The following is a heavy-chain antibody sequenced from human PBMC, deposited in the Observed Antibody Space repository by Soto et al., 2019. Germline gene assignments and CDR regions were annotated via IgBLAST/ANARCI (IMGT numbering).Heavy chain of an antibody. V-gene: IGHV4-31*03. CDR1: GGSISSGGYY. CDR3: ARGGARGYDWPDY. Sequence: SETLSLTCTVSGGSISSGGYYWSWIRQHPGKGLEWIGYIYYSGSTYYNPSLKSRVTISVDTSKNQFSLKLSSVTAADTAVYYCARGGARGYDWPDYWGQGTLVTVSS. CDR2: IYYSGST. J-gene: IGHJ4*02. D-gene: IGHD5-12*01.